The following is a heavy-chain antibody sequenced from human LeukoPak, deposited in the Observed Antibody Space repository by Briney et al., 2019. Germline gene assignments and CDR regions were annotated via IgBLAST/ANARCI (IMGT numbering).Heavy chain of an antibody. V-gene: IGHV3-21*01. CDR1: GFTLSSYS. J-gene: IGHJ6*02. CDR2: ISSSSSYI. Sequence: GGSLSLSCAASGFTLSSYSMNWVRQAPGEGLEWVSSISSSSSYIYYADSVKGRFTISRDNAKNSLYLQMNSLRAEDTAVYDCARDESYGDYPSPYYGMDVWGQGTTVTVSS. CDR3: ARDESYGDYPSPYYGMDV. D-gene: IGHD4-17*01.